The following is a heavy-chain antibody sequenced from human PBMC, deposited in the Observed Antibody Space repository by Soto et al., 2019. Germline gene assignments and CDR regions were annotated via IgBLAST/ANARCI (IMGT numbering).Heavy chain of an antibody. D-gene: IGHD6-19*01. CDR1: GGSFSGYY. Sequence: PSETLSLTCAIYGGSFSGYYWSWIRQPPGKGLEWIGEINHSGSTNYNPSLKSRVTISVDTSKNQFSLKLSSVTAADTAVYYCARAHPTAGAAVAGTSGNWFDPWGQGTLVTVSS. J-gene: IGHJ5*02. V-gene: IGHV4-34*01. CDR3: ARAHPTAGAAVAGTSGNWFDP. CDR2: INHSGST.